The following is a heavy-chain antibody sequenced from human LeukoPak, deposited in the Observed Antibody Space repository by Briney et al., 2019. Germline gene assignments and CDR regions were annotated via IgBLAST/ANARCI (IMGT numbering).Heavy chain of an antibody. Sequence: GGSLRLSCAASGFTFSSYGMHWVRQAPGKGLEWVAVISYDGSNKYYADSVKGRFTISRDNSKNTLYLQMNSLKTHDTSVYYCANYGDYQYFDYWGQGTPVTVSS. D-gene: IGHD4-17*01. J-gene: IGHJ4*02. CDR3: ANYGDYQYFDY. CDR2: ISYDGSNK. V-gene: IGHV3-30*18. CDR1: GFTFSSYG.